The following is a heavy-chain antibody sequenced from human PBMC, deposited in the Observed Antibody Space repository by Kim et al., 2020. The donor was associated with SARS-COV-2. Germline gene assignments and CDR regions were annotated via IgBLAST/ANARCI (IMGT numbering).Heavy chain of an antibody. Sequence: GGSLRLSCAASGFIFSGSGIHWVRQAAGKGLEWVGRIRSKANSYATAYAASVKGRFTISRDDSKNTAYLQMNSLKTEDTAVYFCTRKTGDGVYYMDVWGKGTTVTVSS. V-gene: IGHV3-73*01. D-gene: IGHD3-10*01. CDR2: IRSKANSYAT. CDR3: TRKTGDGVYYMDV. CDR1: GFIFSGSG. J-gene: IGHJ6*03.